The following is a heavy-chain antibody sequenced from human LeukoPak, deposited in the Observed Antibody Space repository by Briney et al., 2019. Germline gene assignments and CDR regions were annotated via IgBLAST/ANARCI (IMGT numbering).Heavy chain of an antibody. CDR3: ARDYGDY. CDR1: GGSXXXYY. CDR2: INHSGST. Sequence: XXXXGGSXXXYYWSWIRQPPGKGLEWIGEINHSGSTNYNPSLKSGVTISVEKXKNQFSLKLSSVTAADRAVYYCARDYGDYWGQGTLVTVSS. J-gene: IGHJ4*02. V-gene: IGHV4-34*01.